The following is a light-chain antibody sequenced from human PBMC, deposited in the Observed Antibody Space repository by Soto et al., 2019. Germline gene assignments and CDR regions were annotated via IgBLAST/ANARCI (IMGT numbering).Light chain of an antibody. CDR2: DVR. J-gene: IGLJ2*01. CDR3: CSYAGSDTPVV. Sequence: QSALTQPRSVSGSPGQSVTISCTGTSSDVGGYNYVSWYQQHPGKAPKLMIYDVRKRPSGVPDRFSGSKSGNTASLTISGLQADDEADYYYCSYAGSDTPVVFGGGTKLTVL. CDR1: SSDVGGYNY. V-gene: IGLV2-11*02.